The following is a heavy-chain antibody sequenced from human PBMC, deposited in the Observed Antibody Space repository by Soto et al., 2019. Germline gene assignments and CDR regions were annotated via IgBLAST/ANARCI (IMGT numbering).Heavy chain of an antibody. J-gene: IGHJ6*02. CDR3: APLSVSLSGPYGIHV. CDR1: GYSVSSSDYY. V-gene: IGHV4-39*01. Sequence: LETLSLTCSVSGYSVSSSDYYWAWIRQPPGKGLEWIGSMLYSGLTYYNPSLKSRVTLSVDTSKNQFSVRLNSVTASDTAVYYCAPLSVSLSGPYGIHVWGQGTTVTVSS. D-gene: IGHD2-15*01. CDR2: MLYSGLT.